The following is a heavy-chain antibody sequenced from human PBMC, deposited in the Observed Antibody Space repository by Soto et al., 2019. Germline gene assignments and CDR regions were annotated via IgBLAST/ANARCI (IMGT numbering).Heavy chain of an antibody. J-gene: IGHJ6*02. V-gene: IGHV3-53*01. CDR3: ASKRVYSSGWSHYYGMDV. CDR1: GFTVSSNY. Sequence: GESLKISCAASGFTVSSNYMSWVRQAPGKGLEWVSVIYSGGSTYYADSVKGRFTISRDNSKNTLYLQMNSLRAEDTAVYYCASKRVYSSGWSHYYGMDVWGQGTTVTVSS. CDR2: IYSGGST. D-gene: IGHD6-19*01.